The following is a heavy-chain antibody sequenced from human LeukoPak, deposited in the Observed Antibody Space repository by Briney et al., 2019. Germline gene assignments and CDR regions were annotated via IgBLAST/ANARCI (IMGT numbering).Heavy chain of an antibody. CDR3: ATSSLGYCSGGSCASWFDP. CDR2: INHSGST. CDR1: GGSFSSYY. Sequence: SETLSLTCAVSGGSFSSYYWSWIRQPPGKGLEWIGEINHSGSTNYNPSLKSRVTISIDTSKNQFSLKLSSVTAADTAVYYCATSSLGYCSGGSCASWFDPWGQGTLVTVSS. D-gene: IGHD2-15*01. V-gene: IGHV4-34*01. J-gene: IGHJ5*02.